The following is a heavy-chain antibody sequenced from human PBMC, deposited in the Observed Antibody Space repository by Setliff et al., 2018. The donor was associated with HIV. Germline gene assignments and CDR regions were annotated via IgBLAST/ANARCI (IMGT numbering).Heavy chain of an antibody. V-gene: IGHV4-31*03. J-gene: IGHJ6*03. Sequence: SETLSLTCTVSGGSISSGNYYWSWIRQHPGKGLEWIGYIYYSGSTYYNPSLKSRVTMSVDTSKNQFSLKLSSVTAADTAVYYCGRTMTYYYLCMDVWGNGTTVTVSS. CDR3: GRTMTYYYLCMDV. CDR2: IYYSGST. CDR1: GGSISSGNYY.